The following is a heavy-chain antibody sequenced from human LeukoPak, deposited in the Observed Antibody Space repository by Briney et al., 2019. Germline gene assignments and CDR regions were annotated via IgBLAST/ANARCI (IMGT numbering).Heavy chain of an antibody. Sequence: PSETLSLTCTVSGGSVSSGSYYWSWIRQPPGKGLEWIGYIFYSGSTYYNPSLKSRVTISVDTSKNQFSLKLSPVTAADTAVYFCARGRDEYKVGNWGQGTLVTVSS. D-gene: IGHD5-24*01. CDR1: GGSVSSGSYY. V-gene: IGHV4-61*01. J-gene: IGHJ4*02. CDR3: ARGRDEYKVGN. CDR2: IFYSGST.